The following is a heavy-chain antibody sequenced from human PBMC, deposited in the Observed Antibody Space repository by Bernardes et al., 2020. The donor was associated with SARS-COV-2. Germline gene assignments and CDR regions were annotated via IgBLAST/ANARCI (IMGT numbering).Heavy chain of an antibody. D-gene: IGHD2-15*01. CDR3: ATEGCSGGSCHSGDY. J-gene: IGHJ4*02. Sequence: GWSLRLSCAASGFTVSSSYMNWVRQAPGKGLEWVSVIYSGGSTYYADSVKGRFTISRDNSKNTVYLQMNSLRAEDTAVYYCATEGCSGGSCHSGDYWGQGTLVTVSS. V-gene: IGHV3-66*01. CDR2: IYSGGST. CDR1: GFTVSSSY.